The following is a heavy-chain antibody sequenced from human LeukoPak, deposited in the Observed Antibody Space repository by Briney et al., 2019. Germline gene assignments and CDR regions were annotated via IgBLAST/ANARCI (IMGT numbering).Heavy chain of an antibody. V-gene: IGHV3-23*01. CDR3: ARERDYGDY. CDR2: ISAGGGTT. J-gene: IGHJ4*02. Sequence: PGGSLRLSCAASGFTFSSYAMSWVRQAPGKGLEWVSGISAGGGTTYDTDSVKGRFTISRDNSKNTLYLQMNSLRAEDTAVYYCARERDYGDYWGQGTLVTVSS. CDR1: GFTFSSYA.